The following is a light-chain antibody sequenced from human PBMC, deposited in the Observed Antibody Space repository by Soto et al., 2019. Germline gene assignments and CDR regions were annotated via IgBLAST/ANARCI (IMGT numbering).Light chain of an antibody. CDR2: GVS. J-gene: IGKJ1*01. V-gene: IGKV3-20*01. Sequence: ELVLTQSPGTLSLSPGERATLSCRASQSLSSRNLAWYQQKPGQAPRPLIYGVSSRATGIPDRFSGSGSGTDFTLTISRLEPEDFAVYYCQQYDSSQRTLGQGTKADIK. CDR3: QQYDSSQRT. CDR1: QSLSSRN.